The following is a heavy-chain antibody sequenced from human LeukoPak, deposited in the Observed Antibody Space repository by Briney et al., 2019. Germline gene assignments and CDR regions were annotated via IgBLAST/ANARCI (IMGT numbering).Heavy chain of an antibody. J-gene: IGHJ4*02. CDR3: ARHPVTSLFDY. D-gene: IGHD4-17*01. Sequence: SETLSVTCTGSCGSFIRSTYYWGWIRRPPGKGLEWIGCIYYSGSNFLNPSRKGRVTISVETSQNQFSLKLRAVTAADTAVYYCARHPVTSLFDYWGQGTLVTVSS. CDR2: IYYSGSN. CDR1: CGSFIRSTYY. V-gene: IGHV4-39*01.